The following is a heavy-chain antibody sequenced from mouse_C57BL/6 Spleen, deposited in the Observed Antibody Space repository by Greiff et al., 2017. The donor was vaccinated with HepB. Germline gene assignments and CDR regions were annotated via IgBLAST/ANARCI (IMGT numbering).Heavy chain of an antibody. Sequence: VQLQHSGAELARPGASVKLSCKASGYTFTSYGISWVKQRTGQGLEWIGEIYPRSGNTYYNEKFKGKATLTADKSSSTACMELRSLTSEDSAVYFCARGVPDYYGSSYWYFDVWGTGTTVTVSS. CDR1: GYTFTSYG. D-gene: IGHD1-1*01. V-gene: IGHV1-81*01. J-gene: IGHJ1*03. CDR3: ARGVPDYYGSSYWYFDV. CDR2: IYPRSGNT.